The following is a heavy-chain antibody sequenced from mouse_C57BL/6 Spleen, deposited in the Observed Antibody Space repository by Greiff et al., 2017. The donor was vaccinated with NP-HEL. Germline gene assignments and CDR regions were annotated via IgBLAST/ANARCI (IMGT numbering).Heavy chain of an antibody. J-gene: IGHJ4*01. Sequence: LVESGAELARPGASVKLSCKASGYTFTSYGISWVKQRTGQGLEWIGEIYPRSGNTYYNEKVKGKATLTADKSSSTAYMELRSLTSEDSAVYFCARSSNDAMDYWGQGTSVTVSS. CDR1: GYTFTSYG. V-gene: IGHV1-81*01. D-gene: IGHD2-5*01. CDR3: ARSSNDAMDY. CDR2: IYPRSGNT.